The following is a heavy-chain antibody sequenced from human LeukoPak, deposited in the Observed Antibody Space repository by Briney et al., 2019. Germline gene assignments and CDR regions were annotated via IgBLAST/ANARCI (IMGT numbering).Heavy chain of an antibody. CDR1: GYTFTSYA. CDR3: ARDRSSSWYYFDY. D-gene: IGHD6-13*01. Sequence: ASVKVSCKASGYTFTSYAISWVRQAPGQGLEWMGWISAYNGATKYAQKRQGRVTMTTDTSTSTAYVELRSLRSDDTAVYYCARDRSSSWYYFDYWGQGTLVTVSS. V-gene: IGHV1-18*01. J-gene: IGHJ4*02. CDR2: ISAYNGAT.